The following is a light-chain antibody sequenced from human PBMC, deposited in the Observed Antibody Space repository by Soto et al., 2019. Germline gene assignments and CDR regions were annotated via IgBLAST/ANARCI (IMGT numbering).Light chain of an antibody. CDR1: QSVNSY. CDR3: QQRNNWPPST. J-gene: IGKJ2*01. CDR2: DTS. V-gene: IGKV3-11*01. Sequence: EVVLTQSPATLSLSPGESATLSCRASQSVNSYLAWYQQKPGQAPRLLIYDTSIRATGIPARFSGSGSGTDFTLTISSLEPEDFAVYYCQQRNNWPPSTFGQGTKLEIK.